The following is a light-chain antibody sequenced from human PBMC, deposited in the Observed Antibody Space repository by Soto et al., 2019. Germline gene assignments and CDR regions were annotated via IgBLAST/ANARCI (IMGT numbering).Light chain of an antibody. CDR1: QTISSSD. V-gene: IGKV3-20*01. CDR2: GAS. CDR3: RMSANSPQTST. J-gene: IGKJ2*01. Sequence: EIVLTQSPGTLSLSPGERATLSCRASQTISSSDLAWYQQKPGQAPRLLLFGASRRAPDIPDRFSGSGAGTDFTLTISRLEPEDFAVYYCRMSANSPQTSTFGQGTKLAI.